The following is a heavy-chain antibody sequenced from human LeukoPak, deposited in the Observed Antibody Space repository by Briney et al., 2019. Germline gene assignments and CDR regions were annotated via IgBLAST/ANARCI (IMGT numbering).Heavy chain of an antibody. V-gene: IGHV1-8*03. CDR1: GYTFTSND. CDR3: ARDRAVATIGGVDY. D-gene: IGHD5-12*01. CDR2: MNPNNGYT. J-gene: IGHJ4*02. Sequence: ASVKVSCKASGYTFTSNDINWVRQATGQGLEWMGWMNPNNGYTGYAQKFQDRVTITRNTSISTVYMELSRLRSDDTAVYYRARDRAVATIGGVDYWGQGTLVTVSS.